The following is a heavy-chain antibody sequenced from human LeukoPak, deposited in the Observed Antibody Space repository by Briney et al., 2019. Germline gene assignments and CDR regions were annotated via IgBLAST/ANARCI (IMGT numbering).Heavy chain of an antibody. Sequence: GGPLRLSCAASRFTFSSYWMHWVRQAPGKGLVWVSRINSDGSSTSYADSVKGRFTISRDNAKNTLYLQMNSLRAEDTAVYYCARYYYDSSGYYSFDYWGQGTLVTVSS. CDR1: RFTFSSYW. D-gene: IGHD3-22*01. J-gene: IGHJ4*02. CDR3: ARYYYDSSGYYSFDY. V-gene: IGHV3-74*01. CDR2: INSDGSST.